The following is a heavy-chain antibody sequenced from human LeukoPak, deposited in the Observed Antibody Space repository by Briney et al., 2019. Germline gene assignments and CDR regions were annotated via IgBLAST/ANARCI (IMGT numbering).Heavy chain of an antibody. Sequence: ASVKVSCKASRGTFSKYAINWVRQAPGQGLEWMGWISGNNDNPNYGQKFRGRFAVTTDSSTTTAYMELRNLTFDDTAVYYCARDGTSTDDYWGQGTLVTVSS. V-gene: IGHV1-18*01. D-gene: IGHD2-2*01. J-gene: IGHJ4*02. CDR3: ARDGTSTDDY. CDR1: RGTFSKYA. CDR2: ISGNNDNP.